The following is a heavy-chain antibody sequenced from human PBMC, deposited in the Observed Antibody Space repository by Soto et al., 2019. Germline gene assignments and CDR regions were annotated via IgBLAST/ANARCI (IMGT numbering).Heavy chain of an antibody. Sequence: QVQLVESGGGVVQPGRSLRLSCAASGFTFSSYGMHWVRQAPGKGLEWVAVIWNDGSNKYYADSVKGRFTISRDNSKNKVYLQMNSLRAEDTAVYYCARDHCSSTSCYTRGITGTADYWGQGNLVTVSS. CDR3: ARDHCSSTSCYTRGITGTADY. CDR1: GFTFSSYG. J-gene: IGHJ4*02. CDR2: IWNDGSNK. D-gene: IGHD2-2*02. V-gene: IGHV3-33*01.